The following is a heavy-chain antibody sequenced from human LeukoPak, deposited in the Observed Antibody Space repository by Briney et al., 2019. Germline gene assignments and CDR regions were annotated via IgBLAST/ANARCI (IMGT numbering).Heavy chain of an antibody. V-gene: IGHV3-30*02. J-gene: IGHJ4*02. Sequence: PGGSLRLSCAASGFTFSSYAMQWARQAPGKGLVGVALKSFDGSKEYYADSAKGRFTISRDKSKNPLHLQMNNLRAEDTAVYYCAKERRGYYSEYWGQGTQVTVSS. D-gene: IGHD3-22*01. CDR2: KSFDGSKE. CDR3: AKERRGYYSEY. CDR1: GFTFSSYA.